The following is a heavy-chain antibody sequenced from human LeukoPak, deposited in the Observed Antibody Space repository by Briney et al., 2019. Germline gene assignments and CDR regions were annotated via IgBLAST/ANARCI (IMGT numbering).Heavy chain of an antibody. V-gene: IGHV1-18*01. Sequence: ASAKVSCKASGYTFTSYGISWVRQAPGQGLEWMGWISAYNGNTNYAQKLQGRVTMTTDTSTSTAYMELRSLRSDDTAVYYCAREHPYYDSSGYVVLAFDIWGQGTMVTVSS. CDR2: ISAYNGNT. D-gene: IGHD3-22*01. J-gene: IGHJ3*02. CDR3: AREHPYYDSSGYVVLAFDI. CDR1: GYTFTSYG.